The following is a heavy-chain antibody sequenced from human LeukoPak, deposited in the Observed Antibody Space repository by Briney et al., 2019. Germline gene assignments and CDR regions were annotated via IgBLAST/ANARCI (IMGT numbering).Heavy chain of an antibody. CDR1: GFTFSSYG. Sequence: GGSLRLSCAASGFTFSSYGMHWVRQAPGKGLEWVAVISYDGSNKYYADSVKGRFTISRDNSKNTLYLQMNSLRAEDTAVYYCAKEMKDYGDYFDYWGQGTLVTVSS. CDR3: AKEMKDYGDYFDY. D-gene: IGHD4-17*01. J-gene: IGHJ4*02. CDR2: ISYDGSNK. V-gene: IGHV3-30*18.